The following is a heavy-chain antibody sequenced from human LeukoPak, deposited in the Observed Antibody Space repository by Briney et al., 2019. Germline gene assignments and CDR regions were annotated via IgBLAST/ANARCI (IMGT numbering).Heavy chain of an antibody. Sequence: SETLSLTCSVSGGSISSDYWAWIRQPPGRGLEWIGYMYYTGSTNYNPSLKSRVTISLATSKNQFSLKLSPVTAADTAVYYCARVSVVDGMDVWGRGTTVTVSS. D-gene: IGHD5/OR15-5a*01. V-gene: IGHV4-59*01. CDR1: GGSISSDY. CDR3: ARVSVVDGMDV. J-gene: IGHJ6*02. CDR2: MYYTGST.